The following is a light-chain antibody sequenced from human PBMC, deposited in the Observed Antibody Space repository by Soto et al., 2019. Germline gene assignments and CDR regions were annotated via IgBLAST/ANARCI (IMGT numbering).Light chain of an antibody. CDR2: KAS. J-gene: IGKJ1*01. CDR3: QQYKSYSLT. Sequence: DIEMTQSPSTLSASLGDRVTITCRASQSVSSWLAWYQQKPGKAPNLLIYKASTLESGVPSRFSGSGSGTEFTLTISSLQPDDFATYYCQQYKSYSLTFGQGPKVEIK. CDR1: QSVSSW. V-gene: IGKV1-5*03.